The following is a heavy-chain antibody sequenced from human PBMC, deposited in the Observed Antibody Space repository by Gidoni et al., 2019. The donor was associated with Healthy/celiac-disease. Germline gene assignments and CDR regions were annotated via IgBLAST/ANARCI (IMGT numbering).Heavy chain of an antibody. D-gene: IGHD6-13*01. CDR1: GYTFTSYA. V-gene: IGHV1-3*01. J-gene: IGHJ6*02. Sequence: QVQLVQSGAEVKKPGSSVKVSCKSSGYTFTSYAMHWVRQAPGQRLEWMGWINAGNGNTKYSQKFQGRVTITRDTSASTAYMELSSLRSEDTAVYYCARGAGIAAAGTGDYYGMDVWGQGTTVTVSS. CDR2: INAGNGNT. CDR3: ARGAGIAAAGTGDYYGMDV.